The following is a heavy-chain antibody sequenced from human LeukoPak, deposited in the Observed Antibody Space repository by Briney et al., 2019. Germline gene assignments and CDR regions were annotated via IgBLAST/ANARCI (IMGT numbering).Heavy chain of an antibody. J-gene: IGHJ6*03. CDR3: ARVYCSSTSCYNYYYYYMDV. V-gene: IGHV4-4*02. CDR1: GASITSRIW. Sequence: KPSETLSFTCVVSGASITSRIWWSWVRQPPGKGLEWIGEISHTGSIDYNPSLKSRVTISVDTSKNQFSLKLSSVTAADTAVYYCARVYCSSTSCYNYYYYYMDVWGKGTTVTVSS. D-gene: IGHD2-2*02. CDR2: ISHTGSI.